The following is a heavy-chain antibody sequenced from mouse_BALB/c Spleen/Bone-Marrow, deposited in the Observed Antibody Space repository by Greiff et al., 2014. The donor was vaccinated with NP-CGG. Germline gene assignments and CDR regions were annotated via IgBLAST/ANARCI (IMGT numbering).Heavy chain of an antibody. J-gene: IGHJ4*01. D-gene: IGHD1-1*01. CDR2: INPSSAYT. CDR1: GYTFTRYT. CDR3: TIRYYAMDY. V-gene: IGHV1-4*01. Sequence: QVQLKQSGAELARLGASVKMSCQASGYTFTRYTMHWEKQRPGQGLEWIGYINPSSAYTNYNQKFKDKATLTADKSSSTAYMQLSSLTSEDSAVYYCTIRYYAMDYWGQGTSVTVSS.